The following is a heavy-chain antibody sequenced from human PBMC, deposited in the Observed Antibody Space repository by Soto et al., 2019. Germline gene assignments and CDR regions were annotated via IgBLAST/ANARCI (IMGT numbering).Heavy chain of an antibody. CDR3: ARGIHLYGDYEVFFYYLDY. D-gene: IGHD4-17*01. Sequence: SETLSLTCTVSGGSISSYYWSWIRQPPGKGLEWIGYIYYSGSTNYNPSLKSRVTISVDTSKNQFSLKLSSVTAADTAVYYCARGIHLYGDYEVFFYYLDYWGQGTLVTVSS. CDR2: IYYSGST. J-gene: IGHJ4*02. V-gene: IGHV4-59*01. CDR1: GGSISSYY.